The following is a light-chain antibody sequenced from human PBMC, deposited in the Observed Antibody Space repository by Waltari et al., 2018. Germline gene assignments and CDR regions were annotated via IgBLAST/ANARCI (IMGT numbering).Light chain of an antibody. CDR1: GSNIGAGYD. CDR2: ENT. J-gene: IGLJ3*02. CDR3: QSYDSSLTGSWV. Sequence: QSVLTQPPSVSGAPGQRVTISCTGSGSNIGAGYDVHWYQQLPGTAPKLLIYENTNRPSGVPDLFSDSKSGTSGSLAITGLQAEDEAYYYCQSYDSSLTGSWVFGGGTKLTVL. V-gene: IGLV1-40*01.